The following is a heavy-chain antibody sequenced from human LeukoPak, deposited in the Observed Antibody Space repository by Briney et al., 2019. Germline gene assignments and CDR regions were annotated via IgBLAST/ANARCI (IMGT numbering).Heavy chain of an antibody. CDR1: GGSFSGYY. J-gene: IGHJ6*03. CDR2: IYYSGST. CDR3: ARSPLCSSTSCYRNYYYYYMDV. D-gene: IGHD2-2*02. V-gene: IGHV4-34*01. Sequence: ETLSLTCAVYGGSFSGYYWTWIRQPPGKGLEWIGSIYYSGSTYYNPSLKSRVTISVDTSKNQFSLKLSSVTAADTAVYYCARSPLCSSTSCYRNYYYYYMDVWGKGTTVTVSS.